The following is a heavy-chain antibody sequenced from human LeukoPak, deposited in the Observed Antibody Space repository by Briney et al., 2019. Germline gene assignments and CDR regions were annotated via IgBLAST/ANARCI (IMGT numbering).Heavy chain of an antibody. Sequence: PGGSPRLSCAASGFAFGSYAINWVRQAPGKGLEWVSAISGSGGSTHYADSVKGRFTISRDNSKNTLYLQMNSLRAEDTAVYYCVVRGGLPFDNWGQGTLVTVSS. CDR3: VVRGGLPFDN. J-gene: IGHJ4*02. CDR1: GFAFGSYA. CDR2: ISGSGGST. D-gene: IGHD3-16*01. V-gene: IGHV3-23*01.